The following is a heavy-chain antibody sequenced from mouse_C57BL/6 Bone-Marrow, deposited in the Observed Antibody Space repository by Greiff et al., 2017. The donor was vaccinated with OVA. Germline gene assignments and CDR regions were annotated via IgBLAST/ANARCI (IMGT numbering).Heavy chain of an antibody. CDR3: ARHTTTVVTPDAMDY. CDR1: GFTFSSYG. D-gene: IGHD1-1*01. J-gene: IGHJ4*01. CDR2: ISSCGSYT. V-gene: IGHV5-6*01. Sequence: EVHLVESGGDLVKPGGSLKLSCAASGFTFSSYGMSWVRQTPDKRLEWVATISSCGSYTYYPDSVKGRFTITRDNAKNTLYLQLSSLKSEDTAMYYGARHTTTVVTPDAMDYWGQGTSVTGSS.